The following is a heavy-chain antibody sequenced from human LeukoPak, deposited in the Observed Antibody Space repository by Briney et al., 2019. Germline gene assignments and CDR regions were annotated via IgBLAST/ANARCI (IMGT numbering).Heavy chain of an antibody. CDR3: ARDRGEAEPVFFDF. V-gene: IGHV1-18*04. D-gene: IGHD1-14*01. Sequence: GASVKVSCKASGYTFTGYYMHWVRQAPGQGLEWMGWVSPYNGNTNYAQSLQGRVTMTTDTSTNTAYMELRSLRSDDTAVYYCARDRGEAEPVFFDFWGQGTLVTVSS. CDR2: VSPYNGNT. J-gene: IGHJ4*02. CDR1: GYTFTGYY.